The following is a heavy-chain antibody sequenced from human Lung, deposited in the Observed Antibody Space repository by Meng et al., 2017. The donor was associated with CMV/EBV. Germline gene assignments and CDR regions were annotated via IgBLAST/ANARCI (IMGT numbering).Heavy chain of an antibody. V-gene: IGHV3-43*01. CDR2: ISWDGGST. Sequence: LTXAASGFPFDDYTMHWVRQAPGKGLEWVSLISWDGGSTYYADSVKGRFTISRDNSKNSLYLQMNSLRTEDTALYYCAKDHSDFWSGPFDYWGQGTLVTVS. CDR1: GFPFDDYT. J-gene: IGHJ4*02. CDR3: AKDHSDFWSGPFDY. D-gene: IGHD3-3*01.